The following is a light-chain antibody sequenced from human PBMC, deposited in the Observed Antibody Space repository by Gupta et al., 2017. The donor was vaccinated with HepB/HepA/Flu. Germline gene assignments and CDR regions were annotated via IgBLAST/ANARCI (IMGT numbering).Light chain of an antibody. J-gene: IGKJ2*04. Sequence: DIRMTQSPSTLSASVGDRVTITCRTSLSIGPWLAWYQQKPGKAPKLLIYKASSLESGVPSRFSGSGSGTEFTLTISSLQPEDFATYYCQQYSSYSCSFGQGTKLEI. V-gene: IGKV1-5*03. CDR3: QQYSSYSCS. CDR1: LSIGPW. CDR2: KAS.